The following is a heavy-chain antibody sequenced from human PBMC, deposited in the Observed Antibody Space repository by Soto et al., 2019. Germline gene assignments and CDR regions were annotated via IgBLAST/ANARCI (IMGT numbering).Heavy chain of an antibody. J-gene: IGHJ4*02. D-gene: IGHD4-4*01. V-gene: IGHV4-59*01. Sequence: SETLSLTCIVSGGSITSYHWSWIRQFPGKGLEWIAYTSYSGSTNYNPSLKSRVTISVDTSKNQFSLKLSSVTAADTAVYYCARVGACSNYQSYYFDYWGQGTLVTVSS. CDR1: GGSITSYH. CDR2: TSYSGST. CDR3: ARVGACSNYQSYYFDY.